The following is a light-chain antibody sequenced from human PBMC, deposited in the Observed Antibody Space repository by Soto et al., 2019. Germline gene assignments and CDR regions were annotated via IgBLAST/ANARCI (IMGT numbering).Light chain of an antibody. J-gene: IGKJ5*01. V-gene: IGKV1-5*01. CDR3: QQRSNWPRT. CDR1: QNISSW. CDR2: AAS. Sequence: IQMTQSPSTLSASVGDRVTITCRASQNISSWLAWYQQKPGKAPNLLIYAASSLQSGVPSRFSGSASGTDFTLTISSLQPEDFATYYCQQRSNWPRTFGQGTRLEIK.